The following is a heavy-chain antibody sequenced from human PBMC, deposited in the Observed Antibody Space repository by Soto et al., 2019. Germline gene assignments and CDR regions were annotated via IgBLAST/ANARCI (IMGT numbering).Heavy chain of an antibody. CDR1: GFSFNVYY. V-gene: IGHV3-11*01. CDR3: ARDRAGTRTFPHNTFNM. D-gene: IGHD6-19*01. CDR2: ISILGDST. Sequence: QEQLAESGEGLVKPGGSLRLSCAASGFSFNVYYMTWIRQAPGSGLEWVASISILGDSTYYADSVKGRFTISRDNARNSLHLQMDTLRAEDTAVYYCARDRAGTRTFPHNTFNMWGQGTTVTVAS. J-gene: IGHJ3*02.